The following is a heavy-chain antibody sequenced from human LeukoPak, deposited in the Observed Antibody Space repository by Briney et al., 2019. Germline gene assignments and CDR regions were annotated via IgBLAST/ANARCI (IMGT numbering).Heavy chain of an antibody. CDR3: AGGGPRWLELRTFEY. V-gene: IGHV1-8*03. Sequence: GASVKVSCKASGYTFTSYDINWVRQATGQGLDWMGWMNPNSGNTGYAQKFQGRVTITRNTSISTAYMELSSRRSEDPAVYYCAGGGPRWLELRTFEYWGQGNLVTVSS. D-gene: IGHD5-24*01. J-gene: IGHJ4*02. CDR1: GYTFTSYD. CDR2: MNPNSGNT.